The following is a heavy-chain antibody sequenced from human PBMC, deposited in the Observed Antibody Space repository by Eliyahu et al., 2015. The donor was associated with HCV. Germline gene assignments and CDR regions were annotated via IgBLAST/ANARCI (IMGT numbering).Heavy chain of an antibody. CDR2: ISYRGTT. CDR3: VRRGGLSHQSTPQYFDH. J-gene: IGHJ4*02. Sequence: HLQESGPGLVKPSQTLSLNCXVSGGSIGTTTYYWGWIRQSPGKGLEWIGSISYRGTTYYNPSLKSRVNIDVDTSKNQFSLSLHSVTAADTAVYYCVRRGGLSHQSTPQYFDHWGRGTLVTVSS. V-gene: IGHV4-39*01. CDR1: GGSIGTTTYY. D-gene: IGHD3-16*01.